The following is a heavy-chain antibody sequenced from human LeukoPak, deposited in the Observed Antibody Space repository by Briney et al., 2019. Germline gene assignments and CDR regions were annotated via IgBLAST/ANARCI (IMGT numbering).Heavy chain of an antibody. CDR3: ARGGVLRFLEWSN. V-gene: IGHV4-39*07. Sequence: PSETLSLTCTVSGGSISSSSYYWGWIRQPPGKGLEWIGSIYYSGSTYYNPSLKSRITISVDTSKNQFSLKLNSVTAADTAVYYCARGGVLRFLEWSNWGQGTLVTVSS. J-gene: IGHJ4*02. CDR1: GGSISSSSYY. D-gene: IGHD3-3*01. CDR2: IYYSGST.